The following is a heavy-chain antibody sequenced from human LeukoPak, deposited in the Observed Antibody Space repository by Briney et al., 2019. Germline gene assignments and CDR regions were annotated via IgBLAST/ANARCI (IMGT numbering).Heavy chain of an antibody. CDR2: IYYSGST. V-gene: IGHV4-39*01. D-gene: IGHD5-24*01. J-gene: IGHJ6*02. CDR3: ARQGRDGYTRGVSYYYYGMDV. CDR1: GGSISSSSYY. Sequence: SETLSLTCTVSGGSISSSSYYWGWIRQPPGKGLEWIGSIYYSGSTYYNPSLKSRVTISVDTSKNQFSLKLSSVTAADAAVYYCARQGRDGYTRGVSYYYYGMDVWGQGTTVTVSS.